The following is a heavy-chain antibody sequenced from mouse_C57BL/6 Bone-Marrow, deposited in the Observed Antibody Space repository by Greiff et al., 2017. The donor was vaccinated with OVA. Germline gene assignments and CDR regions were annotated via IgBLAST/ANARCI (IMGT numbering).Heavy chain of an antibody. CDR3: ARVGSNYSFDF. Sequence: EVKLVESEGGLVQPGSSLKLSCTASGFTFSDYYMAWVRQVPEKGLEWVANINNDGGSTYYMDSLKSSFIISRDNAKNFLYLQMSSLKSEDTATYYCARVGSNYSFDFWGQGTTLTVSS. D-gene: IGHD2-5*01. CDR2: INNDGGST. CDR1: GFTFSDYY. V-gene: IGHV5-16*01. J-gene: IGHJ2*01.